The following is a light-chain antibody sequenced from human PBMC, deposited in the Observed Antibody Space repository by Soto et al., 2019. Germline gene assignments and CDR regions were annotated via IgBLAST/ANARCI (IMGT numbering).Light chain of an antibody. CDR2: LGS. V-gene: IGKV2-28*01. CDR3: MQALQSIT. J-gene: IGKJ5*01. CDR1: QSLLHSNGYNY. Sequence: SLMTQSPLSLPVTPGEPASISCRSSQSLLHSNGYNYLDWYLQKPGQSPQLLIYLGSNRASGVPDRFSGSGSGTDFTLKISRVEAEDVGVYYCMQALQSITFGQGTRLEIK.